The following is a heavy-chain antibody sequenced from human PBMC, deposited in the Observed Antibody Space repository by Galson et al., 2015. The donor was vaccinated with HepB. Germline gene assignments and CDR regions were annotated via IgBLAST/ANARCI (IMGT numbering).Heavy chain of an antibody. Sequence: QSGAEVKKPGESPKISCKGSGYSFTSYWIGWVRQMPGKGLEWMGIIYPGDSDTRYSPSFQGQVTISADKSISTAYLQWSSLRASDTAMYYCASTPTYYYDSGSHFDYWGQGTLVTVSS. V-gene: IGHV5-51*03. J-gene: IGHJ4*02. CDR2: IYPGDSDT. D-gene: IGHD3-22*01. CDR3: ASTPTYYYDSGSHFDY. CDR1: GYSFTSYW.